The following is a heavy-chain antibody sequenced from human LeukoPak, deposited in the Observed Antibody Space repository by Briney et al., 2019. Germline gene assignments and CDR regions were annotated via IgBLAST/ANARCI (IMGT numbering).Heavy chain of an antibody. CDR3: ARLPTGYSTSFYFDY. V-gene: IGHV1-18*01. Sequence: RRASVKASCKASGYTFTSYGVSWVRQAPGQGLEWMGWISAYNGKTNYAQKLKGRVTMTTDTSTSTAYMELRSLRSDDTAVYYCARLPTGYSTSFYFDYWGQGTLVTVSS. J-gene: IGHJ4*02. CDR1: GYTFTSYG. CDR2: ISAYNGKT. D-gene: IGHD6-13*01.